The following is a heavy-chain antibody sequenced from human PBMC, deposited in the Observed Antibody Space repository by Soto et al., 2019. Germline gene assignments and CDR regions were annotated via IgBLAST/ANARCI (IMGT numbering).Heavy chain of an antibody. CDR2: INHSGST. J-gene: IGHJ5*02. Sequence: SEALSVTCAVYGGSFSGYYWSWVRQPPWKGLEWIGEINHSGSTNYNPSLKSRVTISVDTSKNQFSLKLSSVTAADTAVYYCARGGRMLARIFDPWGQGTLVTVS. V-gene: IGHV4-34*01. CDR3: ARGGRMLARIFDP. D-gene: IGHD2-15*01. CDR1: GGSFSGYY.